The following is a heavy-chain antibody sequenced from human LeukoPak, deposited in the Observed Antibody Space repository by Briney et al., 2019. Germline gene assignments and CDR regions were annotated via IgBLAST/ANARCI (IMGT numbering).Heavy chain of an antibody. CDR3: ARESSGWYWYMDV. D-gene: IGHD6-19*01. CDR2: ISSSSSTI. J-gene: IGHJ6*03. CDR1: GFTFSSYS. Sequence: PGGSLRLSCAASGFTFSSYSMNWVRQAPGKGLEWVSYISSSSSTIYYADSVKGRFTISRDNAKNSLYLQMSSLRAEDTAVCYCARESSGWYWYMDVWGKGTTVTVSS. V-gene: IGHV3-48*01.